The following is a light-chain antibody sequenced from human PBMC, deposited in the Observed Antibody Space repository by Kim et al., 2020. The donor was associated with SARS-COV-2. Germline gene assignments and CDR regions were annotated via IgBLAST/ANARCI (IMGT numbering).Light chain of an antibody. CDR3: QQYNNWPLT. V-gene: IGKV3-15*01. CDR1: QSVSSN. Sequence: VSPGEGATPPCRASQSVSSNLAWYQQKPGQAPRLLIYGASTRATGIPARFSGSGSGTEFTLTISSLQSEDFAVYYCQQYNNWPLTFGGGTKVDIK. J-gene: IGKJ4*01. CDR2: GAS.